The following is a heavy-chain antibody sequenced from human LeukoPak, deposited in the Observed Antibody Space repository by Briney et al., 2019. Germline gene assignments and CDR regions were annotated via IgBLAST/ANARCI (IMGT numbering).Heavy chain of an antibody. V-gene: IGHV4-59*11. CDR2: ISHIGRT. Sequence: SETLSLTGAVSGDSFRSHYWAWIRQSPGTGLEWIGYISHIGRTNYNPSLKSRVTISIDTSKNQFSLKPRSVAAADTAVYYCARDLVTVTKGFDIWGQGTMVSVSS. CDR1: GDSFRSHY. D-gene: IGHD3-16*02. J-gene: IGHJ3*02. CDR3: ARDLVTVTKGFDI.